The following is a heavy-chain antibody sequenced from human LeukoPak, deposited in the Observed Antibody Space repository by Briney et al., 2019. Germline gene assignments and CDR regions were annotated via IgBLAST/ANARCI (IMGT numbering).Heavy chain of an antibody. V-gene: IGHV4-39*01. CDR1: GGSISSSSYY. D-gene: IGHD1-20*01. Sequence: SETLSLTCTVSGGSISSSSYYWGRIRQPPGKGLEWIGSIYYSGSTYYNPSLKSRATISVDTSKNQFSLKLSSVTAADTAVYYCARHRRRDNWNDAVDYFDYWGQGTLVTVSS. CDR2: IYYSGST. CDR3: ARHRRRDNWNDAVDYFDY. J-gene: IGHJ4*02.